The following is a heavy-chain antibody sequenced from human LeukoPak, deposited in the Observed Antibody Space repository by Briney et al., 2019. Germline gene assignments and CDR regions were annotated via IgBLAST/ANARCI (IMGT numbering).Heavy chain of an antibody. CDR2: INPDGSV. Sequence: GGSLRLSCAASGFTFSTYWMAWVRQAPGKGLEWVANINPDGSVNYVDSVKGRFTVSRDNAQKSLFLQMNSLRVEDTGVYYCAKWRWRQSEIEYWGQGTLVTVYS. V-gene: IGHV3-7*01. J-gene: IGHJ4*02. D-gene: IGHD5-24*01. CDR1: GFTFSTYW. CDR3: AKWRWRQSEIEY.